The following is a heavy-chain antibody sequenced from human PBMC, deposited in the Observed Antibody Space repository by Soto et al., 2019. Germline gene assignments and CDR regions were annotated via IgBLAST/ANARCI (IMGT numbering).Heavy chain of an antibody. V-gene: IGHV4-28*03. CDR3: ARDKITGLFDY. D-gene: IGHD2-8*02. J-gene: IGHJ4*02. CDR2: INYSGSF. Sequence: PSETLSLTCRVSGDFISSSHWWGWIRQPPGKGLEWIGHINYSGSFYHDPSLKSRVTMSLDTSKYQFSLRLSSVTAVDTAVYYCARDKITGLFDYWGQGTLVT. CDR1: GDFISSSHW.